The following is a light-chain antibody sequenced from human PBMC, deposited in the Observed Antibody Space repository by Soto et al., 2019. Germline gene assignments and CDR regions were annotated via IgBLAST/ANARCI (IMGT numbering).Light chain of an antibody. CDR3: QQYGKSPGLFT. V-gene: IGKV3-20*01. CDR2: DAS. J-gene: IGKJ3*01. CDR1: QSVSGAY. Sequence: EIVLTQSPGTLSLSPGERATLSCRASQSVSGAYLAWYQQKPGQAPRLLIYDASSRATGIPDKFIGSGSGSDFSLTISRLEPEDSAVYFCQQYGKSPGLFTFGHGTKVDIK.